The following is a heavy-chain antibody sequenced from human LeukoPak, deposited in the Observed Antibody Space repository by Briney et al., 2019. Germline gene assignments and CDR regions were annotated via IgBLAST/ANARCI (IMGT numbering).Heavy chain of an antibody. CDR2: ISAYNGNT. J-gene: IGHJ6*02. D-gene: IGHD1-7*01. CDR1: GYTFTSYG. CDR3: ARAPLNYYHYYYGMDV. V-gene: IGHV1-18*01. Sequence: ASVKVSCKASGYTFTSYGISWVRQAPGQGLEWMGWISAYNGNTNYAQKLQGRVTMTTDTSTSTAYMELRSLRSDDTVVYYCARAPLNYYHYYYGMDVWGQGTTVTVSS.